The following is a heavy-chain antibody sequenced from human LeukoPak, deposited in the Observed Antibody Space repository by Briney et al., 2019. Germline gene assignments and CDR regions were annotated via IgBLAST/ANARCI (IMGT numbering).Heavy chain of an antibody. CDR3: AKLGKSGSYYYFDY. V-gene: IGHV3-23*01. J-gene: IGHJ4*02. Sequence: GGSLRLSCAASGFTFSSYAMSRVRQAPGKGLEWVSPISGSGGSTYHADSVKGRFTISRDNSKNTLYLQMNSLRAEDTAVYYCAKLGKSGSYYYFDYWGQGTLVTVSS. CDR1: GFTFSSYA. CDR2: ISGSGGST. D-gene: IGHD3-10*01.